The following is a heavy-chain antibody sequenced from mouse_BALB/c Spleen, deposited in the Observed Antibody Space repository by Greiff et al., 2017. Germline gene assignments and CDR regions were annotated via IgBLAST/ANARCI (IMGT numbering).Heavy chain of an antibody. J-gene: IGHJ1*01. CDR2: ISSGSSSI. V-gene: IGHV5-17*02. CDR3: ARGSWYFDD. Sequence: EVQGVESGGGLVQPGGSRKLSCAASGFTFSSFGMHWVRQAPEKGLEWVAYISSGSSSIYYADTVKGRFTISRDNPKNTLFLQMTSLRSEDTAMYYCARGSWYFDDWGAGTTVTVSS. CDR1: GFTFSSFG.